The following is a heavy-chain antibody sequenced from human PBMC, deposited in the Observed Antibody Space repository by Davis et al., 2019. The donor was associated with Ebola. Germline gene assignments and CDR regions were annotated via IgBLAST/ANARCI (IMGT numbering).Heavy chain of an antibody. V-gene: IGHV3-48*03. CDR2: ISSSGSTI. CDR3: ARGPTVTGTGNSFDL. D-gene: IGHD1-1*01. Sequence: GESLKISCAASGFTFSSYEMKWVRQAPGKGLEWVSYISSSGSTIYYADSVKGRFTIFRDNGKNTLYLQLHSLTAEDTAVYYCARGPTVTGTGNSFDLWGQGTGVTISS. J-gene: IGHJ3*01. CDR1: GFTFSSYE.